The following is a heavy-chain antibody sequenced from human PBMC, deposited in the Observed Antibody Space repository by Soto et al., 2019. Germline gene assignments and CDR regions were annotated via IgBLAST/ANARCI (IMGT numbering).Heavy chain of an antibody. CDR3: ARGLLTGYYVIDAFDI. V-gene: IGHV3-33*01. CDR2: IWYDGSNK. J-gene: IGHJ3*02. CDR1: GFTFSSYG. Sequence: GGSLRLSXAASGFTFSSYGMHWVRQAPGKGLEWVAVIWYDGSNKYYADSVKGRFTISRDNSKNTLYLQMNSLRAEDTAVYYCARGLLTGYYVIDAFDIWGQGTMVTVSS. D-gene: IGHD3-9*01.